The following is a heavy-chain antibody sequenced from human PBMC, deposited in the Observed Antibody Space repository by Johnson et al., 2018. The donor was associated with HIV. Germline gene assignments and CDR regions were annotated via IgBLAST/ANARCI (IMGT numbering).Heavy chain of an antibody. D-gene: IGHD6-19*01. CDR1: GFTFSSYG. J-gene: IGHJ3*01. Sequence: QVQLVESGGGVVQPGGSLRLSCAASGFTFSSYGMHWVRQAPGKGLEWVAFIRYDGSNKYYADSVKGRFTISRDTSKNTLYLQMNSLRAEDTAVYYCAGWLAEAFDVWGQGTMVTVSS. CDR2: IRYDGSNK. CDR3: AGWLAEAFDV. V-gene: IGHV3-30*02.